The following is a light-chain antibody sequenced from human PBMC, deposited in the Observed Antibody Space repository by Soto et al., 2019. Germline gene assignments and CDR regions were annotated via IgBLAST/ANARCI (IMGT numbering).Light chain of an antibody. CDR3: QHVNTFHFT. V-gene: IGKV1-39*01. CDR2: GAS. Sequence: DIHMTQSPSSLSASIGDRFTISCRASQSIINYLNWYQQKPGKAPKLLISGASSVQSGVPSRFSGSGSVTDFTLTISSLQPEDFETYYCQHVNTFHFTFGQGTRLEIK. J-gene: IGKJ5*01. CDR1: QSIINY.